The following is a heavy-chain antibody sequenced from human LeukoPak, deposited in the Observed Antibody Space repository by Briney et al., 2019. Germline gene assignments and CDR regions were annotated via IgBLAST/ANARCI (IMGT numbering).Heavy chain of an antibody. CDR2: INHSGST. D-gene: IGHD3-22*01. CDR1: GGSFSGYY. J-gene: IGHJ4*01. V-gene: IGHV4-34*01. Sequence: SETLSLTCAVYGGSFSGYYWSWIRQPPGKGLEWIGEINHSGSTNYNPSLKSRVTISVDTSKNQISLNLTSVTAADTAVYFCARHRDYYDTWGHGTLVTVSS. CDR3: ARHRDYYDT.